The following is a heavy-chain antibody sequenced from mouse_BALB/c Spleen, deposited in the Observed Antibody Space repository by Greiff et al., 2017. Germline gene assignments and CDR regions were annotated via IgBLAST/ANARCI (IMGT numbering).Heavy chain of an antibody. CDR3: ARLDGYLGTSMDY. D-gene: IGHD2-3*01. V-gene: IGHV14-3*02. CDR1: GFNIKDTY. J-gene: IGHJ4*01. CDR2: IDPANGNT. Sequence: EVQLVESGAELVKPGASVKLSCTASGFNIKDTYMHWVKQRPEQGLEWIGRIDPANGNTKYDPKFQGKATITADTSSNTAYLQLSSLTSEDTAVYYCARLDGYLGTSMDYWGQGTSVTVSS.